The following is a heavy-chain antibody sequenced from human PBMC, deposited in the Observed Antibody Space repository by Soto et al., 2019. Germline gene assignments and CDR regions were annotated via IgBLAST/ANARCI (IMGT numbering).Heavy chain of an antibody. V-gene: IGHV1-69*06. CDR3: AREENMYCSGGSCHLYPHYYGMDV. CDR2: IIPIFGTA. D-gene: IGHD2-15*01. J-gene: IGHJ6*02. CDR1: GGTFSSYA. Sequence: SVKVSCKASGGTFSSYAISWVRQAPGQGLEWMGGIIPIFGTANYAQKFQGRVTITADKSTSTAYMELSSLRSEDTAVYYCAREENMYCSGGSCHLYPHYYGMDVWGQGTTVTVSS.